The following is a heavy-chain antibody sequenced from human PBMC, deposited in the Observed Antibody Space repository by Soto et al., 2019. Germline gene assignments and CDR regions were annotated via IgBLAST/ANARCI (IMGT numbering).Heavy chain of an antibody. J-gene: IGHJ5*01. D-gene: IGHD2-21*02. V-gene: IGHV4-4*02. CDR1: GGTVASSHW. CDR2: VYHTGDT. Sequence: SETLALTSGVSGGTVASSHWWSWVRQSPSRGLEWIGNVYHTGDTNFNPSLQSRVTFSVDKSNNQFSLRLTSLTAADTAVYFCAREIVTAGGNNYFDTWGPGTLVTVSS. CDR3: AREIVTAGGNNYFDT.